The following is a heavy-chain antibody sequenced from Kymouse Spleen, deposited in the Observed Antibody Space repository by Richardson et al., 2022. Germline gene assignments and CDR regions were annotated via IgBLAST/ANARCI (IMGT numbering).Heavy chain of an antibody. CDR1: GFTFSNAW. D-gene: IGHD5-12*01. J-gene: IGHJ6*02. CDR3: TTLVDIVATIPYYYYYYGMDV. V-gene: IGHV3-15*01. Sequence: EVQLVESGGGLVKPGGSLRLSCAASGFTFSNAWMSWVRQAPGKGLEWVGRIKSKTDGGTTDYAAPVKGRFTISRDDSKNTLYLQMNSLKTEDTAVYYCTTLVDIVATIPYYYYYYGMDVWGQGTTVTVSS. CDR2: IKSKTDGGTT.